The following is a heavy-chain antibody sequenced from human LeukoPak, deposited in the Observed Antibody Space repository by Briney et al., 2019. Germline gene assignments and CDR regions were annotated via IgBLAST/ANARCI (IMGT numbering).Heavy chain of an antibody. Sequence: PGGSLRLSCAASGFTFSGSSMSWVRQAPGKGPEWVSSISSSSSYIYYADSVKGRFTVSRDNAKNSLYLLMNSLRAEDTAVYYCARTTVVTLIDYWGQGTLVTVSS. CDR1: GFTFSGSS. D-gene: IGHD4-23*01. J-gene: IGHJ4*02. V-gene: IGHV3-21*01. CDR2: ISSSSSYI. CDR3: ARTTVVTLIDY.